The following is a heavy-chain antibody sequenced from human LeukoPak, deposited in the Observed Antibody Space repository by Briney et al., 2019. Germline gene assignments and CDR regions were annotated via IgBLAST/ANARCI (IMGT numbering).Heavy chain of an antibody. V-gene: IGHV3-30*02. D-gene: IGHD3-22*01. Sequence: PGGSLRLSCAASGFTFSSYGMHWVRQAPGKGLEWVAVIRYDGSNKYYADSVKGRFTISRDNSKNTLYLQMNSLRAEDTAVYYCAISPIYYDSSGYAFDYWGQGTLVTVYS. CDR1: GFTFSSYG. CDR3: AISPIYYDSSGYAFDY. J-gene: IGHJ4*02. CDR2: IRYDGSNK.